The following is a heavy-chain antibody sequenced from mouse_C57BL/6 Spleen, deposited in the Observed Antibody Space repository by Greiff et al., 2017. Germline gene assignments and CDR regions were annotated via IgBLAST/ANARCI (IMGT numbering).Heavy chain of an antibody. V-gene: IGHV5-17*01. Sequence: DVQLVESGGGLVKPGGSLKLSCAASGFTFSDYGMHWVRQAPEKGLEWVAYISSGSSTIYYADTVKGRFTISRDNAKNTLFLQMPSLSAEATAMYYGARRVYYWYFDVWGTGTTVTVSS. CDR3: ARRVYYWYFDV. J-gene: IGHJ1*03. CDR1: GFTFSDYG. CDR2: ISSGSSTI.